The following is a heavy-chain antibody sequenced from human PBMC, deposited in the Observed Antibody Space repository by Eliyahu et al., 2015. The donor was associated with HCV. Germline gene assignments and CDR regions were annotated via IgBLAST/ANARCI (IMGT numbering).Heavy chain of an antibody. V-gene: IGHV2-5*02. Sequence: QITLKESGPTLVKPTQTLTLTCIFSGFSLXTXXVGVGWXRQPPGKALEWLALXYWDDDKRYSPSLKSRLTITKDTSKNQVVLTMTNMDPVDTATYYCAHRGWYYYDSTGYVWVDYWGQGTLVTVSS. J-gene: IGHJ4*02. CDR2: XYWDDDK. CDR3: AHRGWYYYDSTGYVWVDY. D-gene: IGHD3-22*01. CDR1: GFSLXTXXVG.